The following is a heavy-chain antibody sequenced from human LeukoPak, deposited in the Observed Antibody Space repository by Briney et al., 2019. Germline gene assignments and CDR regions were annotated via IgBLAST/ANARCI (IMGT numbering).Heavy chain of an antibody. CDR1: GGSISSGGYY. V-gene: IGHV4-30-2*01. J-gene: IGHJ4*02. CDR3: AGPRVWGVNYVDY. CDR2: IYHSGST. D-gene: IGHD3-16*01. Sequence: PSETLSLTCTVSGGSISSGGYYWSWIRQPPGKGLEWIGYIYHSGSTYYNPSLKSRVTISVDRSKNQFSLKLSSVTAADTAVYYCAGPRVWGVNYVDYWGQGTLVTVSS.